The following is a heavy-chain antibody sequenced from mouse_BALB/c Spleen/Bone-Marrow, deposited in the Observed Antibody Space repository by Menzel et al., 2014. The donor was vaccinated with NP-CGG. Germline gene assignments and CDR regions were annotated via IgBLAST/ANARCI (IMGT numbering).Heavy chain of an antibody. Sequence: VQLQQSGAELVKPGASVKLSCTASGFNIKNTYMHWVKQRPEQGLEWIGRIDPANGNTKYDPKFQGKATIPADTSSNTAYLQLSSLTSEDTAVYYCANYYYGSSLFAYWSQGTLVTVSA. CDR2: IDPANGNT. CDR1: GFNIKNTY. CDR3: ANYYYGSSLFAY. D-gene: IGHD1-1*01. J-gene: IGHJ3*01. V-gene: IGHV14-3*02.